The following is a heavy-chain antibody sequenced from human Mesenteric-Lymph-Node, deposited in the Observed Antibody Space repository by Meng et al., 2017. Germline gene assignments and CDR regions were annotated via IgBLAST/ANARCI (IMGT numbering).Heavy chain of an antibody. Sequence: HESRSPPLNPPRTPSLPIPSSVGAISNGDYYWSWLRQPPGKGLEWIGFIYYSGSTYYNPSLKSRVTISVDTSKNQFSLKLSSVTATDTAVYYCARRRGGSGRDCWGQGTLVTVSS. J-gene: IGHJ4*02. V-gene: IGHV4-30-4*01. CDR2: IYYSGST. D-gene: IGHD3-10*01. CDR3: ARRRGGSGRDC. CDR1: VGAISNGDYY.